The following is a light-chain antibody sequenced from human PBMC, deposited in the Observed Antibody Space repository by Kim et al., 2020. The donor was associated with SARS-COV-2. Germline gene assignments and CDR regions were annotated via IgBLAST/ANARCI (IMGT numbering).Light chain of an antibody. J-gene: IGLJ3*02. Sequence: GKTARITCGGNNIGSKSVHWYQQKPGQAPVLVIYYDSDRPSGIPERFSGSNSGNTATLTSSRVEAGDEADYYCQVWDSSSDHWVFGGGTQLTVL. CDR3: QVWDSSSDHWV. CDR2: YDS. CDR1: NIGSKS. V-gene: IGLV3-21*04.